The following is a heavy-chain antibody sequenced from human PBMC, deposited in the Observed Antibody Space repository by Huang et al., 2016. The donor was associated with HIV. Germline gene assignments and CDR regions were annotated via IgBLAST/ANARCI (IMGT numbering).Heavy chain of an antibody. CDR2: INYDWSEK. CDR1: GFGFSNYG. J-gene: IGHJ3*02. CDR3: SARRRDAYRGDTFEI. V-gene: IGHV3-30*02. Sequence: QVFLVAYGGGVVQPGGSLRLSCSVSGFGFSNYGGHCVRRAPGKGLELVKFINYDWSEKKYADSVKGRFRISRDNLRNTVLGQMNSLRPEDTAVYYCSARRRDAYRGDTFEIWGQGTVVTVSS. D-gene: IGHD4-4*01.